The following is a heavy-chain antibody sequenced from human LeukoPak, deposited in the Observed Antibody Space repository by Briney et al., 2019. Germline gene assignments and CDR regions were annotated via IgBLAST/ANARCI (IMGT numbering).Heavy chain of an antibody. Sequence: SETLSLTCTVSGYSISSGYYWGWIRQPPGKGLEWIGSIYHSGSTYYNPSLKSRVTISVDTSKNQFSLKLSSVTAADTAVYYCARDGYYGSGSYYYVDYWGQGTLVTVSS. V-gene: IGHV4-38-2*02. CDR3: ARDGYYGSGSYYYVDY. CDR2: IYHSGST. D-gene: IGHD3-10*01. J-gene: IGHJ4*02. CDR1: GYSISSGYY.